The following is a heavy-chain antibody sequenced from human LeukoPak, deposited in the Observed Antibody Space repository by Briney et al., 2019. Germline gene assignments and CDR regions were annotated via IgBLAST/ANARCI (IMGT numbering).Heavy chain of an antibody. Sequence: PGGSLRLSCAASGFTFSSYSMNWVRQAPGKGLEWVSYISSSSSTIYYADSVKGRFTISRDNAKNSLYPQMNSLRAEDTAVYYCARAVGATTVLGYGYYIDVWGKGTTVTVSS. J-gene: IGHJ6*03. V-gene: IGHV3-48*04. CDR2: ISSSSSTI. CDR1: GFTFSSYS. D-gene: IGHD1-26*01. CDR3: ARAVGATTVLGYGYYIDV.